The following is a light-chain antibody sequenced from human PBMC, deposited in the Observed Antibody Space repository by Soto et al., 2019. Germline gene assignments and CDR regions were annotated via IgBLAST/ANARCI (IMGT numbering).Light chain of an antibody. Sequence: DIQLTQSASCLSASVGDRVTITSRASQGISSYLAWYQQKPGKAPKLLIYAASTLQSGVPSRFSGSGSGTEFTLTMSSLQPEDFATYYCQQGGTFGPGTKVDI. CDR2: AAS. J-gene: IGKJ3*01. V-gene: IGKV1-9*01. CDR3: QQGGT. CDR1: QGISSY.